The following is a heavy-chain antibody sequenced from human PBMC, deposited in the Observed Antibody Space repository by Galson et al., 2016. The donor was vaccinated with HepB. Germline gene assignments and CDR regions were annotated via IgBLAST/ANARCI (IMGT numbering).Heavy chain of an antibody. J-gene: IGHJ4*02. V-gene: IGHV3-48*04. CDR1: GFSFEIYS. D-gene: IGHD1-26*01. CDR3: ATDPIVGAPDYLDY. Sequence: SLRLSCAASGFSFEIYSMNWVRQAPGKGLEWISYISSSRSGTHYADSVKGRFTISRDNAKNSLYLQMDSLRAEDTAVYYCATDPIVGAPDYLDYWGQGTLVTVSS. CDR2: ISSSRSGT.